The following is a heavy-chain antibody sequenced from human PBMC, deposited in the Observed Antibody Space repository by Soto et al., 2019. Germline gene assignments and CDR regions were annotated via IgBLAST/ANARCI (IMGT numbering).Heavy chain of an antibody. CDR1: GFTFSNAW. CDR3: TTGDCSGGSCYREDGIFDY. Sequence: KTGGSLRLSCAASGFTFSNAWMSWVRQAPGKGLEWVGRIKSKTDGGTTDYAAPVKGRFTISRDDSKNTLYLQMNSLKTEDTAVYYCTTGDCSGGSCYREDGIFDYWGQGTLVTVSS. CDR2: IKSKTDGGTT. V-gene: IGHV3-15*01. D-gene: IGHD2-15*01. J-gene: IGHJ4*02.